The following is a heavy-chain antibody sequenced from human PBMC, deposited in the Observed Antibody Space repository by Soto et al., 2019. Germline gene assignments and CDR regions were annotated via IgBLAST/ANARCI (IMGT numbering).Heavy chain of an antibody. CDR1: GFTFSSYA. CDR3: ASWPDAADY. J-gene: IGHJ4*02. CDR2: ISGSGGST. V-gene: IGHV3-23*01. D-gene: IGHD6-13*01. Sequence: PGGSLRLSCAASGFTFSSYAMSWVRQAPGKGLEWVSAISGSGGSTYYADSVKGRFTISRDNAKNSLYLQMNSLRDEDTAVYYCASWPDAADYWGQGTLVTVSS.